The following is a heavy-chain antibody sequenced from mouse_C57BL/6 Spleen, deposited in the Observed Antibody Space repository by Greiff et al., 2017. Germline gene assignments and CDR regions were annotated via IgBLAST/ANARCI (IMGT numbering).Heavy chain of an antibody. CDR3: ARGGDYYGSSSYYFDY. D-gene: IGHD1-1*01. V-gene: IGHV1-42*01. Sequence: VQLKQSGPELVKPGASVKISCKASGYSFTGYYMNWVKQSPEKSLEWIGEINPSTGGTTYNQKFKAKATLTVDKSSSTAYMQLKSLTSEDSAVYYCARGGDYYGSSSYYFDYWGQGTTLTVSS. CDR2: INPSTGGT. J-gene: IGHJ2*01. CDR1: GYSFTGYY.